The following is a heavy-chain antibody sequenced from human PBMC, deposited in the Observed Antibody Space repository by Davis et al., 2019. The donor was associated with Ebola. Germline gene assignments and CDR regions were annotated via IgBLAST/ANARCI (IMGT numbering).Heavy chain of an antibody. CDR3: ARQASLYGPIDY. Sequence: QVSCKGSGYSFTSYWIGWVRQMPGKGLEWMGLIYPGDSDTRYSPSFEGQVTISVDRSITTAHLQWSSLKASDTAIYYCARQASLYGPIDYWGQGTLVTVSS. CDR1: GYSFTSYW. CDR2: IYPGDSDT. V-gene: IGHV5-51*01. J-gene: IGHJ4*02. D-gene: IGHD4/OR15-4a*01.